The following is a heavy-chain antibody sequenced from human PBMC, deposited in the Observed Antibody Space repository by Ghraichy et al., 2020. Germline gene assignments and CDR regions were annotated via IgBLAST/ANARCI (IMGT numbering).Heavy chain of an antibody. J-gene: IGHJ4*02. CDR3: ARDRSSSTDYFDY. D-gene: IGHD6-6*01. Sequence: GGSLRLSCAASGFTFSSYGMHWVRQAPGKGLEWVAVIWNDGSDKYYADSVKGRFTISRDSSKNTLSLQIHSLRVEDTAVYYCARDRSSSTDYFDYWGQGTLVTVSS. CDR1: GFTFSSYG. V-gene: IGHV3-33*01. CDR2: IWNDGSDK.